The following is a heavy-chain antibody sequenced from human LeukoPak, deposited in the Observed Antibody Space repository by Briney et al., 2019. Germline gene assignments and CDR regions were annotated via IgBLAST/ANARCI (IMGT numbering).Heavy chain of an antibody. CDR1: GGSISSYY. J-gene: IGHJ6*02. Sequence: PSETLSLTCTVSGGSISSYYWSWIRQPAGKGLEWIGRIYTSGSTNYNPSLKSRVTMSVDTSKNQFSLKLSFVTAADTAVYYCARARRIAVAGTSDYYYYGMDVWGQGTTVTVSS. D-gene: IGHD6-19*01. V-gene: IGHV4-4*07. CDR3: ARARRIAVAGTSDYYYYGMDV. CDR2: IYTSGST.